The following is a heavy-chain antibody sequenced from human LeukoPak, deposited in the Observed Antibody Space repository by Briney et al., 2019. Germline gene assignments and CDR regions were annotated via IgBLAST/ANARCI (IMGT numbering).Heavy chain of an antibody. J-gene: IGHJ3*02. Sequence: PGGSLRVSCVASGFTFSSYWMSWVRQAPGKRLEWVANIKQDGSEKYYVDSVKGRFTISRDNAKNSLDLQMNSLRAEDTAVYYCARQQLNAFDICGQGTMVTVSA. CDR2: IKQDGSEK. V-gene: IGHV3-7*01. D-gene: IGHD6-13*01. CDR1: GFTFSSYW. CDR3: ARQQLNAFDI.